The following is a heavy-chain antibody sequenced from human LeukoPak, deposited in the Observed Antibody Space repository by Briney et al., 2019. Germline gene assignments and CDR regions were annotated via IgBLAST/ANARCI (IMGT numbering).Heavy chain of an antibody. Sequence: GGSLRLSCAASGFTFSSYGMHWVRQAPGKGLEWVAFIRYDGSNKYYADSAKGRFTISRDNSKNTLYLQMNSLRAEDTAVYYCAKDVATRGLDAFDIWGQGTMVTVSS. CDR1: GFTFSSYG. D-gene: IGHD5-12*01. J-gene: IGHJ3*02. CDR3: AKDVATRGLDAFDI. V-gene: IGHV3-30*02. CDR2: IRYDGSNK.